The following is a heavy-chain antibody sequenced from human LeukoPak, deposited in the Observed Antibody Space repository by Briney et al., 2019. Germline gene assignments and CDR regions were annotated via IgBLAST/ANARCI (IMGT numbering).Heavy chain of an antibody. V-gene: IGHV4-39*01. D-gene: IGHD2-2*02. CDR1: GGSISSSSYY. J-gene: IGHJ3*02. CDR3: ARPVYCSSTSCHNIDI. Sequence: SETLSLTCTVSGGSISSSSYYWGWIRQPPGKGLEWIGSIYYSGSTYYNPSLKSRVTISVDTSKNQFSLKLSSVTAADTAVSYCARPVYCSSTSCHNIDIWGQGTMVTVSS. CDR2: IYYSGST.